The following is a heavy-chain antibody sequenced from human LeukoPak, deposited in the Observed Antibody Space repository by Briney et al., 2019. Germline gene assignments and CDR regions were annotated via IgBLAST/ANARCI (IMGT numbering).Heavy chain of an antibody. CDR3: TDPLS. CDR1: GFSIRTDY. Sequence: GGSLRLSCTASGFSIRTDYMSWVRQAPGKGLEWVGRIKSKTDGGTTDYAAPVKGRFTISRDDSKNTLYLQMNSLKTEDTAVYYCTDPLSWGQGTLVTVSS. J-gene: IGHJ4*02. CDR2: IKSKTDGGTT. V-gene: IGHV3-15*01.